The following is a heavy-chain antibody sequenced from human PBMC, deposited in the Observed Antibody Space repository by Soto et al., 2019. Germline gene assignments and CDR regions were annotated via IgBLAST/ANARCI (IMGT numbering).Heavy chain of an antibody. J-gene: IGHJ4*02. D-gene: IGHD3-16*01. CDR1: GYTFTRYY. CDR2: INPSVGST. V-gene: IGHV1-46*01. Sequence: QVQLVQSGAEVKKPGASVKVSCKASGYTFTRYYMHWVRQAPGQGLEWMGIINPSVGSTSYAQKFQGRVTMTRDTSTSTVYMELRSLRSEDTAVYYCARGLSPGGGAFDYWGQGTLVTVSS. CDR3: ARGLSPGGGAFDY.